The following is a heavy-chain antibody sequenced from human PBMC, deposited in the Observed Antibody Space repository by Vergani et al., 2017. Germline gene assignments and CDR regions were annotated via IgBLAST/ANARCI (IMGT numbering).Heavy chain of an antibody. J-gene: IGHJ4*02. D-gene: IGHD3-10*01. CDR1: GGSISSSSYY. V-gene: IGHV4-39*01. Sequence: QLQLQESGPGLVKPSETLSLTCTVSGGSISSSSYYWGWIRQPPGKGLEWIGSIYYSGSTYYNPSLKSRVTISVDTSKNQFSLKLSSVTAADTAVYYCAWTYYYGSGNINPFDYWGQGTLVTVSS. CDR2: IYYSGST. CDR3: AWTYYYGSGNINPFDY.